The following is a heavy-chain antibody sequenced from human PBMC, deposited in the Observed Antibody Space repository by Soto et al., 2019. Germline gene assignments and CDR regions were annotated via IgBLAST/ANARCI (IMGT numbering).Heavy chain of an antibody. J-gene: IGHJ3*02. CDR1: GFTFSSYG. CDR2: ISYDGSNK. CDR3: AKGSTYYYDSSGYWSPDAFDI. D-gene: IGHD3-22*01. V-gene: IGHV3-30*18. Sequence: PGGSLRLSCAASGFTFSSYGMHWVRQAPGKGLEWVAVISYDGSNKYYADSVKGRFTISRDNSKNTLYLQMNSLRAEDTAVYYCAKGSTYYYDSSGYWSPDAFDIWGQGTMVTVSS.